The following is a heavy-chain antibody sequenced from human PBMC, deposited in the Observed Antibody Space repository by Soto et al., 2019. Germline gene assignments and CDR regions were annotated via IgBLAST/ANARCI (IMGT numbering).Heavy chain of an antibody. CDR2: ISAYNGNT. J-gene: IGHJ4*02. CDR1: GYTFTSYG. Sequence: ASVKVSCKASGYTFTSYGISWVRQAPGQGLEWMGWISAYNGNTNYAQKLQGRVTMTTDTSTSTAYMELRSLRSDDTAVYYCVYYDILTGYYDQDYWGQGTLVTVSS. D-gene: IGHD3-9*01. V-gene: IGHV1-18*01. CDR3: VYYDILTGYYDQDY.